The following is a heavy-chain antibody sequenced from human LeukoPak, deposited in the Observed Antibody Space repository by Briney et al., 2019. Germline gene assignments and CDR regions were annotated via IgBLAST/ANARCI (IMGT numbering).Heavy chain of an antibody. J-gene: IGHJ4*02. CDR2: ISSSSYI. CDR1: GFTFSSYS. D-gene: IGHD6-19*01. V-gene: IGHV3-21*01. Sequence: PGGSLRLSCAASGFTFSSYSMNWVRQAPGKGLEWASSISSSSYIYYADSVKGRFTISRDNAKNSLYLQMNSLRAEDTAVYYCARAHSGWYDYWGQGTLVTVSS. CDR3: ARAHSGWYDY.